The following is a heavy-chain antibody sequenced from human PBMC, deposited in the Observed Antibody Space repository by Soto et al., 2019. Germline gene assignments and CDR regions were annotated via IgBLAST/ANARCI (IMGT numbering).Heavy chain of an antibody. CDR2: ISSSGGNT. V-gene: IGHV3-23*01. D-gene: IGHD3-10*01. CDR1: GFTFSTYA. Sequence: PGGSLRLSCAASGFTFSTYAMSWVRQAPGKGLEWVSTISSSGGNTYYTDSVKGLFTISRDNSKNTLYLQMNSLRAEDTAIYYCAKRPTSTGFGDPFDIWGQGTMVTVSS. CDR3: AKRPTSTGFGDPFDI. J-gene: IGHJ3*02.